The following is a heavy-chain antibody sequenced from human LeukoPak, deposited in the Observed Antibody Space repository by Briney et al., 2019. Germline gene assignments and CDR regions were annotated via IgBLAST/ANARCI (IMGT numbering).Heavy chain of an antibody. CDR1: GFTISTNY. CDR3: ARAPFYYDSSGYPYFGG. D-gene: IGHD3-22*01. J-gene: IGHJ4*02. Sequence: GGSLRLSCAASGFTISTNYMSWVRQAPGKGLEWVSVMYTGGSTYYAGSVKGRFTISRDNSKNTLYLQMNSLRAEDTALYYCARAPFYYDSSGYPYFGGWGQGTLVTVSS. CDR2: MYTGGST. V-gene: IGHV3-53*01.